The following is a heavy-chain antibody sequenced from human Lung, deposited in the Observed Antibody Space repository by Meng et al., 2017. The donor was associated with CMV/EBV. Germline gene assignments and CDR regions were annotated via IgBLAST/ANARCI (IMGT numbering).Heavy chain of an antibody. V-gene: IGHV1-2*02. CDR2: INPNRGGT. CDR1: GYTFTGYY. Sequence: ASXXVSXKASGYTFTGYYMHWVRQAPGQGLEWMGWINPNRGGTNYAQKFQGRVTMTRDTSISTAYMELSRLRSDDTAVYYCARDLGDDCTNGVCYSVDAFDIXGQGXMVTVSS. J-gene: IGHJ3*02. D-gene: IGHD2-8*01. CDR3: ARDLGDDCTNGVCYSVDAFDI.